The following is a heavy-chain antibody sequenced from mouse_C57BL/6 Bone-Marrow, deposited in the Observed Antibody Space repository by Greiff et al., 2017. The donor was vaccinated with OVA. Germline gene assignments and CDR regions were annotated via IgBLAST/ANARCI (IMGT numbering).Heavy chain of an antibody. D-gene: IGHD2-4*01. Sequence: QVQLQQPVAELVKPGASVKMSCKASGYTFTSYWITWVKQRPGQGLEWIGDIYPGSGSTNYNEKFKSKATLTVDTSSSTAYMQLSSLTSEDSAVYYCAREGHYYEGFAYWGQGTLVTVSA. CDR2: IYPGSGST. V-gene: IGHV1-55*01. CDR3: AREGHYYEGFAY. CDR1: GYTFTSYW. J-gene: IGHJ3*01.